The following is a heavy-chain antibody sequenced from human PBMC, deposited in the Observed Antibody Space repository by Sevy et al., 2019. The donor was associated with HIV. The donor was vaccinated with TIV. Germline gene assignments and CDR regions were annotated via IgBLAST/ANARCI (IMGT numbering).Heavy chain of an antibody. CDR3: ARRSGRYGYYFDY. J-gene: IGHJ4*02. D-gene: IGHD1-26*01. V-gene: IGHV1-69*13. CDR1: GGTFSSYA. Sequence: ASVKVSGKSSGGTFSSYAISWVRQAPGQGLEWVGGSIPIFGTANYAQKFQGRVTITADESTSTAYMELSSLRSEDTAVYYCARRSGRYGYYFDYWGQGTLVTVSS. CDR2: SIPIFGTA.